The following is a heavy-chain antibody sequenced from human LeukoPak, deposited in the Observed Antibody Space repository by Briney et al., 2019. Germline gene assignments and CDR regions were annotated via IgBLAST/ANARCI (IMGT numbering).Heavy chain of an antibody. J-gene: IGHJ4*02. CDR1: GFTFSSYA. CDR3: ARDQGGYYPYYFDY. CDR2: ISYDGSNK. Sequence: QPGRSLRLSCAASGFTFSSYAMHWVRQAPGKGLEWVAVISYDGSNKYYADSVKGRFTISRDNSKNTLYLQMNSLRAEDTAVYYCARDQGGYYPYYFDYWDQGTLVTVSS. D-gene: IGHD3-22*01. V-gene: IGHV3-30-3*01.